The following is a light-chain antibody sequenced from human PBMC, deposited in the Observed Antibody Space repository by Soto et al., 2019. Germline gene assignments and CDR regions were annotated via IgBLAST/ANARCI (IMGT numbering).Light chain of an antibody. CDR3: GSYASAPLI. J-gene: IGLJ2*01. Sequence: QSALTQPASVSESPGQSITISCTGSNSDIGAYDYVSWYQQHPGKPPTLLIYEVTFRPSGVPNRFSGSKSGNTATLSISGLLTEGEADYYCGSYASAPLIFGGGTKVTVL. CDR1: NSDIGAYDY. CDR2: EVT. V-gene: IGLV2-14*01.